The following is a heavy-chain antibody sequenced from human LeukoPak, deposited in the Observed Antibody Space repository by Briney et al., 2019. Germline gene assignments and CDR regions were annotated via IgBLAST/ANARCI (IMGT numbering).Heavy chain of an antibody. V-gene: IGHV2-5*01. J-gene: IGHJ4*02. CDR1: GFSLTTTGVG. Sequence: ESGPALVQPTPTLTLTCTFSGFSLTTTGVGVAWIRQPPGKALEWLAVTYWNNDKSYSPSLKSRLTITKDTSKNQVVLIMTNMDPVDTATYYCAHKGRGSGSYNMWGQGTLVTVSS. CDR3: AHKGRGSGSYNM. D-gene: IGHD3-10*01. CDR2: TYWNNDK.